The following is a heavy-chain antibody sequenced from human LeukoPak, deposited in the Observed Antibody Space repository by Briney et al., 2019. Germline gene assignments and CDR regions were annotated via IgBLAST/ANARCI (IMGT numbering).Heavy chain of an antibody. J-gene: IGHJ4*02. Sequence: AASVKVSCKASGYTFTGYYMHWVRQAPGQGLEWMGWINPNSGGTDYAQKFQGRVTMTRDTSISTAYMELSRLRSDDTAVYYCASLDHDGSGSYFFDYWGQGTLVTVSS. V-gene: IGHV1-2*02. CDR2: INPNSGGT. D-gene: IGHD3-10*01. CDR1: GYTFTGYY. CDR3: ASLDHDGSGSYFFDY.